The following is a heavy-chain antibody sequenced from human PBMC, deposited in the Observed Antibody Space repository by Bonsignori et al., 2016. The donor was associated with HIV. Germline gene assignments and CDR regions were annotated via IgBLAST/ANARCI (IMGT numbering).Heavy chain of an antibody. J-gene: IGHJ3*02. Sequence: ASVKVSCKASGYTFTSYGISWVRQAPGQGLEWMGWISTYNGKTNYAQKLQGRVTMTTDTSTNTAYMELRSLRSDDTAMYYCARGSPGFVVVIALENDAFDIWGQGTMVTVSS. V-gene: IGHV1-18*01. D-gene: IGHD2-21*01. CDR2: ISTYNGKT. CDR3: ARGSPGFVVVIALENDAFDI. CDR1: GYTFTSYG.